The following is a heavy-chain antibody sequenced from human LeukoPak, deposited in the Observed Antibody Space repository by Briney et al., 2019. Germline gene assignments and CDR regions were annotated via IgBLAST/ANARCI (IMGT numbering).Heavy chain of an antibody. CDR1: GFTFSSYW. CDR2: INSDGSST. J-gene: IGHJ4*02. Sequence: GGSLRLSCAASGFTFSSYWMHWVRHAPGKGLVWVSRINSDGSSTSYADSVKGRFTISRDNAKNTLYLQMNSLRAEDTAGYYCAREYGDYGFDYWGQGTLVTVSS. V-gene: IGHV3-74*01. CDR3: AREYGDYGFDY. D-gene: IGHD4-17*01.